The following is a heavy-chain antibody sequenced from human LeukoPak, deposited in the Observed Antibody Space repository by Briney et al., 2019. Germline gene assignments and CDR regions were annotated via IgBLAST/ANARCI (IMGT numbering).Heavy chain of an antibody. J-gene: IGHJ3*02. CDR1: GGSISSYY. D-gene: IGHD6-13*01. V-gene: IGHV4-59*01. Sequence: SETLSLTCTVSGGSISSYYWSWIRQPPGKGLEWIGYTYYSGSTNYNPSLKSRVTKSVDTSKNQFSLKLSSVTAADTAVYYCARAIAAAGLHAFDIWGQGTMVTVSS. CDR2: TYYSGST. CDR3: ARAIAAAGLHAFDI.